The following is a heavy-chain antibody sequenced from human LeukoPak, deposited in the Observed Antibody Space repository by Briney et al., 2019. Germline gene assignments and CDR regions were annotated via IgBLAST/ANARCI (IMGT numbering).Heavy chain of an antibody. Sequence: SETLSLTCTVSGGSISSSSYYWGWIRQPPGKGLEWIGSIYYSGSTYYNPSLKSRVTISVDTSKNQFSLKLSSVTAADTAVYYCARHRSSGWVPFDYWGQGTLVTVSS. CDR1: GGSISSSSYY. CDR3: ARHRSSGWVPFDY. D-gene: IGHD6-19*01. J-gene: IGHJ4*02. V-gene: IGHV4-39*01. CDR2: IYYSGST.